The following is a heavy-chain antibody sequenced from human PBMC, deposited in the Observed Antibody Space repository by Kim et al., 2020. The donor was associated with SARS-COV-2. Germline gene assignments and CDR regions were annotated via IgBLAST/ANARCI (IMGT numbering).Heavy chain of an antibody. D-gene: IGHD6-19*01. V-gene: IGHV4-39*01. J-gene: IGHJ4*02. Sequence: SETLSLTCTVSGGSISSSSYYWGWIRQPPGRGLEWIGSIYYTGSTYYNPSLKSRITISVDTSKNQFSLKLSSVTAADTAVYYCARRDSSGWFRYFDYWGQGTLVTVSS. CDR1: GGSISSSSYY. CDR3: ARRDSSGWFRYFDY. CDR2: IYYTGST.